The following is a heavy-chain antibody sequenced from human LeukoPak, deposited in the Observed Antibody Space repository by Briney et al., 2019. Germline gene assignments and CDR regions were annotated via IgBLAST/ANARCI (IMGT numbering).Heavy chain of an antibody. CDR3: ARGGIVVEPMDV. CDR1: GYTFTSYD. Sequence: ASAKVSCKASGYTFTSYDINWVRQATGQGLEWMGWMNPNSGNTGYAQKFQGRVTMTRNTSISTAYMELSSLRSEDTAVYYCARGGIVVEPMDVWGKGTTVTVSS. CDR2: MNPNSGNT. D-gene: IGHD2-2*01. J-gene: IGHJ6*03. V-gene: IGHV1-8*01.